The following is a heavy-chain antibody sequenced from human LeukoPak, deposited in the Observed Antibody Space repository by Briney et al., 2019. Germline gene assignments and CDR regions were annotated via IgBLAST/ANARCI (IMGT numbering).Heavy chain of an antibody. D-gene: IGHD2-15*01. CDR1: GYTFTGYY. CDR3: ARGRALYCSGGSCYGFDP. CDR2: INPNSGGT. Sequence: ASVKVSCKASGYTFTGYYIHWVRQAPGQGLEWMEWINPNSGGTIYAQKFQGRVTMTRDTSISTAYMELSRLRSDDTAVYYCARGRALYCSGGSCYGFDPWGQGTLVTVSS. J-gene: IGHJ5*02. V-gene: IGHV1-2*02.